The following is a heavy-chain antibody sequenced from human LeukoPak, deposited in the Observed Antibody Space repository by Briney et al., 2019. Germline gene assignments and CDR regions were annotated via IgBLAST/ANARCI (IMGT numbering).Heavy chain of an antibody. V-gene: IGHV4-59*01. J-gene: IGHJ6*03. CDR3: ASGPLGVAATPYYYYYMDV. Sequence: SETLSLTCTVSGGSISSYYWSWIRQPPGKGLEWIGYIYYSGSTNYNPSLKSRVTISVDTSKNQFSLKLSSVTAADTAVYYCASGPLGVAATPYYYYYMDVWGKGTTVTVFS. D-gene: IGHD2-15*01. CDR2: IYYSGST. CDR1: GGSISSYY.